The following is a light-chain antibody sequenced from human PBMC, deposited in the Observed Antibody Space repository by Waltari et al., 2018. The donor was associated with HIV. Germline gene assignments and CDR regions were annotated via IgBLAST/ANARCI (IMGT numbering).Light chain of an antibody. J-gene: IGKJ3*01. CDR2: LSS. CDR1: QILLHSNGYNY. Sequence: DIVMTQSPLSLPVTPGEPASISFRSSQILLHSNGYNYVDWYLQKPGQSPQLLNYLSSNRAYGVPERFRGSGSGTDFRLKISRVEAEDVGLYYCMQPLQTPFTFGPGTKVDIK. CDR3: MQPLQTPFT. V-gene: IGKV2-28*01.